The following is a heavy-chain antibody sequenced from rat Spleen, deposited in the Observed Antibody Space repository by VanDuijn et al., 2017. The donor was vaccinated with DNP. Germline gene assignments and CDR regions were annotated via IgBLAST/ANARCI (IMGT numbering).Heavy chain of an antibody. CDR3: AGPIYFYSVLDY. CDR1: GFPLANYD. D-gene: IGHD1-11*01. V-gene: IGHV2-27*01. CDR2: IQSGGVT. J-gene: IGHJ2*01. Sequence: QVRLKESGPDLVQPSQTLSLTCGVSGFPLANYDVHWVRQPPGKGLEWMGTIQSGGVTDYNSARKSRLSISRDTPTSQVFLKMNSVQTEDTAMYFCAGPIYFYSVLDYWGQGVMVTVSS.